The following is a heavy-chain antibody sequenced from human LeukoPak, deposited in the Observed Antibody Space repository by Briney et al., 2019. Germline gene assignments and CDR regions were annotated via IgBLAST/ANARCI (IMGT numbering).Heavy chain of an antibody. CDR3: ARRVVRGSPGAFDI. CDR1: GGSISSGGYY. J-gene: IGHJ3*02. Sequence: SQTLSLTCTVSGGSISSGGYYWSWIRQPPGKGLEWIGYIYHSGSTYYNPSLKSRVTISVDRSKNQFSLKLSSVTAADTAVYYCARRVVRGSPGAFDIWGQGTMVTVSS. CDR2: IYHSGST. V-gene: IGHV4-30-2*01. D-gene: IGHD4-23*01.